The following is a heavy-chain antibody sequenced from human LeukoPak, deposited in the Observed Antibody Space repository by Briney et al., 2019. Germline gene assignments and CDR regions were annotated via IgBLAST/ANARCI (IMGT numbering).Heavy chain of an antibody. J-gene: IGHJ4*02. CDR2: IKSKTDGGAT. CDR1: GFTFSNAW. CDR3: TTVAAAGSGDY. V-gene: IGHV3-15*01. Sequence: PVGSLRLSCAASGFTFSNAWMSWVRQAPGKGLEWVGRIKSKTDGGATDYAAPVKGRFTISRDDSKNTLYLQMNSLKTEDTAVYYCTTVAAAGSGDYWGQGTLVTVSS. D-gene: IGHD6-13*01.